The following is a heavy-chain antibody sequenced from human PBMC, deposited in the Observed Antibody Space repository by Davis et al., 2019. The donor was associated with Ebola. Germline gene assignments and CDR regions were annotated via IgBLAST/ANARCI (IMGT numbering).Heavy chain of an antibody. CDR1: GYTFTSYA. Sequence: SVKVSCKASGYTFTSYAISWVRQAPGQGLEWMGGIIPIFGTANYAQKFQGRVTITADKSTSTAYMELSSLRSEDTAVYYCARGLYGGWGPTFDYWGQGTLVTVSS. J-gene: IGHJ4*02. V-gene: IGHV1-69*06. CDR2: IIPIFGTA. CDR3: ARGLYGGWGPTFDY. D-gene: IGHD3-16*01.